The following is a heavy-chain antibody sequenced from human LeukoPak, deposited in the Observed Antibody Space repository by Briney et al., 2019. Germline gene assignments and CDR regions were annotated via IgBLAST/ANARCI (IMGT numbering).Heavy chain of an antibody. CDR1: GDSVSSNSAA. J-gene: IGHJ2*01. CDR2: TYYRSRWYN. Sequence: SQTLSLTCAISGDSVSSNSAAWNWIRQSPSRDLEWLGRTYYRSRWYNDYAVSVTSRITINPDTSKNQFALQLSSVTPEDTAVYYCARYDSGPRYCDLWGRGTLVTVSS. D-gene: IGHD3-10*01. CDR3: ARYDSGPRYCDL. V-gene: IGHV6-1*01.